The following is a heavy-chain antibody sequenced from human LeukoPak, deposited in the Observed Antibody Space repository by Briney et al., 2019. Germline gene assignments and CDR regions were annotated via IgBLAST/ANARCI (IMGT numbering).Heavy chain of an antibody. J-gene: IGHJ4*02. V-gene: IGHV3-15*01. CDR1: GFTFSSNW. CDR2: IKSKTDGGTT. Sequence: GGSLRLSCAASGFTFSSNWMSWVRQAPGKGLEWVGRIKSKTDGGTTEYTAPVKGRFTMSRDDSKNTLYLQMNSLKTEDTAVYYCTTGNVVPAPDCWGQGTLVIVSS. D-gene: IGHD2-2*01. CDR3: TTGNVVPAPDC.